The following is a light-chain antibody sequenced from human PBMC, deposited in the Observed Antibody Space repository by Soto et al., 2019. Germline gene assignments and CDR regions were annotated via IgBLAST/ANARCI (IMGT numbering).Light chain of an antibody. CDR2: EVT. CDR3: CSYADNTDYV. Sequence: QSVLTHPPSASGSLGQSFTISCTGTSSDVGAYNYVSWYQQHPGKAPRLMIYEVTRRPSGVPDRFSGSKSGNTASLNVSGLQAEDEADYYCCSYADNTDYVFGTGTKVTVL. CDR1: SSDVGAYNY. V-gene: IGLV2-8*01. J-gene: IGLJ1*01.